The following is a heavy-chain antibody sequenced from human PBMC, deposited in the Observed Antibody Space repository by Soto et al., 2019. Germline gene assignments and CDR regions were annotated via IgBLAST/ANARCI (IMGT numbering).Heavy chain of an antibody. J-gene: IGHJ6*03. CDR1: GGSFSGYY. CDR3: ARGYCSSTSCYASSYYYYYYMDV. CDR2: INHSGST. D-gene: IGHD2-2*01. V-gene: IGHV4-34*01. Sequence: SETLSLTCAVYGGSFSGYYWSWIRQPPGKGLEWIGEINHSGSTNYNPSLKSRVTISVDTSKNQFSLKLSSVTAADTAVYYCARGYCSSTSCYASSYYYYYYMDVWGKGTTVTVSS.